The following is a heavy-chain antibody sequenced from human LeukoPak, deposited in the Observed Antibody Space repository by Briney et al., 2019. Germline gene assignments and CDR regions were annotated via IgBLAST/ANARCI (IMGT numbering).Heavy chain of an antibody. CDR2: IYYTGSS. J-gene: IGHJ3*02. Sequence: KPSETLSLTCTVSGGSISSSDYYWGWIRQPPGKGLEWIGNIYYTGSSSYNSSLKSRVTISVDTSKNQFSLKLSSVTAADTAVYYCATDYLGGNPDAFDIWGQGTMVTVSS. CDR1: GGSISSSDYY. CDR3: ATDYLGGNPDAFDI. V-gene: IGHV4-39*07. D-gene: IGHD4-23*01.